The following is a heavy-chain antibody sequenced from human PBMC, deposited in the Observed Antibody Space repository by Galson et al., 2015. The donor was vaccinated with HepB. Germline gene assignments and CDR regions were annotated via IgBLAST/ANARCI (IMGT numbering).Heavy chain of an antibody. Sequence: SLRLSCAAPGFTFSSYSMNWVRQAPGKGLEWVSYISSSSSTIYYADSVKGRFTISRDNAKNSLYLQMNSLRAEDTAVYYCARVSLGTRVRFPYYFDYWGQGTLVTVSS. J-gene: IGHJ4*02. CDR1: GFTFSSYS. V-gene: IGHV3-48*04. D-gene: IGHD3-10*01. CDR3: ARVSLGTRVRFPYYFDY. CDR2: ISSSSSTI.